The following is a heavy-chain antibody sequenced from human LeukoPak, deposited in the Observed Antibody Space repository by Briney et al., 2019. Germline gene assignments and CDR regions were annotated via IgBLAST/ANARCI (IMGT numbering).Heavy chain of an antibody. CDR2: ISSDGGST. CDR1: GFTFSSYN. V-gene: IGHV3-64*01. CDR3: ARGQRWELLPSYLEY. J-gene: IGHJ4*02. Sequence: RGSLRLSCAASGFTFSSYNMHWVRQAPGKGLEYVSTISSDGGSTYYANSVKGRFTISRDNSKNTLYLQMGSLRSEDMAVYYCARGQRWELLPSYLEYWGQGTLVTVSS. D-gene: IGHD1-26*01.